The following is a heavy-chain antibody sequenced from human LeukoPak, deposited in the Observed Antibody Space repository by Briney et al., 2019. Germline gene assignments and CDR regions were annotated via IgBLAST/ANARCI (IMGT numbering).Heavy chain of an antibody. V-gene: IGHV3-30*18. D-gene: IGHD6-19*01. CDR2: ISYDGSNK. CDR3: AKLSQSSGFDY. J-gene: IGHJ4*02. Sequence: PGGSLRLSCAASGFTFSSYGMHWVRQAPGKGLEWVAVISYDGSNKYYADSVKGRFTISRDNSKNTLYLQMNSLRAEDTAVYYCAKLSQSSGFDYWGQGALVTVSS. CDR1: GFTFSSYG.